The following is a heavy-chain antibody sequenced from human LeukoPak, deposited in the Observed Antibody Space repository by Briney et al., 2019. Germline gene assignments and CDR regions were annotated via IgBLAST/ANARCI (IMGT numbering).Heavy chain of an antibody. Sequence: ASVKVSCKASGYTFTSYDINWVRQATGQGLEWMGWMNPNSGNTGYAQKFQGRVTITGNTSISTAYMELSSLRSEDTAVYYCARGRIHPGIVGATTPRAFDIWGQGTMVTVSS. D-gene: IGHD1-26*01. V-gene: IGHV1-8*03. CDR3: ARGRIHPGIVGATTPRAFDI. J-gene: IGHJ3*02. CDR2: MNPNSGNT. CDR1: GYTFTSYD.